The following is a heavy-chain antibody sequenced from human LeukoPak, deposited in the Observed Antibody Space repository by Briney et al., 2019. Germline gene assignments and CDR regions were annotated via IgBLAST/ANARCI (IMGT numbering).Heavy chain of an antibody. Sequence: GGSLRLSCAASGFTFSSYSMTWVRQAPGKGLEWVSSISSSSSYIYYADSVKGRFTISRDNAKNSLYLQMNSLRAEDTAVYYCARERLRGKYFYYWGQGTLGTGSS. CDR2: ISSSSSYI. V-gene: IGHV3-21*01. D-gene: IGHD4-17*01. CDR1: GFTFSSYS. CDR3: ARERLRGKYFYY. J-gene: IGHJ4*02.